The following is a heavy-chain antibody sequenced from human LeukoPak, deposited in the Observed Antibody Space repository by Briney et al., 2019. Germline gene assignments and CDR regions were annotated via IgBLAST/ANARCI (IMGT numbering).Heavy chain of an antibody. CDR2: INHSGST. J-gene: IGHJ4*02. Sequence: SETLSLTCAVYGGSFSGYYWSWIRQPPGKGLEWIGEINHSGSTNYNQSLKSRVTISVDTSKNQFSLKLSSVTAADTAVYYCARDPGYYDSSGLIDYWGQGTLVTVSS. D-gene: IGHD3-22*01. CDR1: GGSFSGYY. CDR3: ARDPGYYDSSGLIDY. V-gene: IGHV4-34*01.